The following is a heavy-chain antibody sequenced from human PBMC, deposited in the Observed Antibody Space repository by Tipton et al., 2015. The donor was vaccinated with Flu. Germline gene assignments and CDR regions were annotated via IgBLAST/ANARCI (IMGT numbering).Heavy chain of an antibody. V-gene: IGHV4-61*02. D-gene: IGHD4-17*01. CDR1: GDSISTGSHY. J-gene: IGHJ4*02. Sequence: TLSLTCNVSGDSISTGSHYWNWIRQPAGKGLEWIGRIYTSGSTTYNPSLKSRVTISIDTSKNQFSLKLSSVAAADTAVYYCARRKTVTTRLTYFDYWGQGTLVTVSS. CDR3: ARRKTVTTRLTYFDY. CDR2: IYTSGST.